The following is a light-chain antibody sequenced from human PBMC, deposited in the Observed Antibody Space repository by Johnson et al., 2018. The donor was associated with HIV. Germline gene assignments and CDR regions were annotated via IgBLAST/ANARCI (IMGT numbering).Light chain of an antibody. Sequence: QSVLTQPPSVSAAPGQKVTISCSGSSSDMGNYAVSWYQQLPGTAPKLLIYENSKRPSGIPDRFSGSKSGTSATLGITGLQTGDEADYYCGTWDNSLSTGGVFGTGTKVTSL. V-gene: IGLV1-51*02. CDR3: GTWDNSLSTGGV. CDR1: SSDMGNYA. CDR2: ENS. J-gene: IGLJ1*01.